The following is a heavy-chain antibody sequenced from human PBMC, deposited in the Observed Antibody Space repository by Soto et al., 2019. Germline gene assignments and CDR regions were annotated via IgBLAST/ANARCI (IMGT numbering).Heavy chain of an antibody. CDR3: ARDGGGCGGGSCWSG. CDR2: IYYSGTT. J-gene: IGHJ1*01. V-gene: IGHV4-31*02. Sequence: WTWIRQHPVKGLEWIGYIYYSGTTHYNPSLKSRLIISIDTSKNQFSMKLTSLTAADTAVYFCARDGGGCGGGSCWSGWGQGPRVIVAS. D-gene: IGHD2-15*01.